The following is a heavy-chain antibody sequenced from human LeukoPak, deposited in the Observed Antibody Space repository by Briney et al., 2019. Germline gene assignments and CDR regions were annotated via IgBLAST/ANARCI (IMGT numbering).Heavy chain of an antibody. CDR1: GYTLTELS. Sequence: ASVKVSCKVSGYTLTELSMHWVRQAPGKGLEWMGGLDPEDGDTIYAQKFQGRVTMTEDTSTNTAYMELSSLRSDDTAVYYCAKDLGRYCSSISCYAGAFDIRGQGTMVTVSS. V-gene: IGHV1-24*01. D-gene: IGHD2-2*01. CDR3: AKDLGRYCSSISCYAGAFDI. CDR2: LDPEDGDT. J-gene: IGHJ3*02.